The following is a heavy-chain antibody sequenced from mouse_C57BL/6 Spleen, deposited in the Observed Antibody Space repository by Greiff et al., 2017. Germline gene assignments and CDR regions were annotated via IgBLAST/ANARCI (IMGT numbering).Heavy chain of an antibody. V-gene: IGHV3-6*01. CDR1: GYSITSGYY. Sequence: ESGPGLVKPSQSLSLTCSVTGYSITSGYYWNWIRQFPGNKLEWMGYISYDGSNNYNPSLKNRISITRDTSKNQFFLKLNSVTTEDTATYYCARDDLLEEAMDYWGQGTSVTVSS. CDR3: ARDDLLEEAMDY. CDR2: ISYDGSN. J-gene: IGHJ4*01.